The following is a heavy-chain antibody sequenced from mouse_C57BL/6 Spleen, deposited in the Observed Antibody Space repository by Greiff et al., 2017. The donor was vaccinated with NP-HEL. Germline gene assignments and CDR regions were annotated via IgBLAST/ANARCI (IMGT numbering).Heavy chain of an antibody. J-gene: IGHJ2*01. CDR2: IDPSDSYT. D-gene: IGHD1-1*01. CDR1: GYTFTSYW. Sequence: QVQLQQPGAELVMPGASVKLSCKASGYTFTSYWMHWVKQRPGQGLEWIGDIDPSDSYTNYNQKFKGKSTLTVDKSSSTAYMQLSSLTSEDSAVDYCARRTTAVATGDYWGKGTTLTVAS. V-gene: IGHV1-69*01. CDR3: ARRTTAVATGDY.